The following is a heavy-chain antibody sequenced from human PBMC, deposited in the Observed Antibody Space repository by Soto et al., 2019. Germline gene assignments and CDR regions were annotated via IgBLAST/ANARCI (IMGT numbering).Heavy chain of an antibody. V-gene: IGHV4-34*01. CDR3: AGREFASSSFHYYYYAFDI. Sequence: SETLSLTCAVYGGSFSDYFWTWIRQPPGKGLEWIGEINHSGSTNFNPSLKSRVAISADTSRNQFSLRVTSVTAADTAVYYCAGREFASSSFHYYYYAFDIWGQGTMVTVSS. CDR1: GGSFSDYF. J-gene: IGHJ3*02. CDR2: INHSGST. D-gene: IGHD6-6*01.